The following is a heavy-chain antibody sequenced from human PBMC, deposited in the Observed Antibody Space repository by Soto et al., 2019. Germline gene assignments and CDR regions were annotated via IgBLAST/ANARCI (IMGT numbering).Heavy chain of an antibody. CDR2: INPKSDDT. CDR1: GYPFSDNQ. V-gene: IGHV1-2*02. CDR3: ARKHSLDYIRWGLDP. J-gene: IGHJ5*02. Sequence: ASVKVSCKASGYPFSDNQIHWLRRAPGQGLEWMGRINPKSDDTNYAQKFQGRVTMTRDTSIDTAYLELTGLTSDDTATYYCARKHSLDYIRWGLDPWGRGTLVTV. D-gene: IGHD4-4*01.